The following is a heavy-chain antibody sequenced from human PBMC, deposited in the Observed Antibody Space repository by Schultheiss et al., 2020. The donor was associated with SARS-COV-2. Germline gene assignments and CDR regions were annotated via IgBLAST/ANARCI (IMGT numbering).Heavy chain of an antibody. V-gene: IGHV1-8*02. J-gene: IGHJ4*02. Sequence: ASVKVSCKASGGTFSSYTISWVRQATGQGLEWMGWMNPKSGNTGYAQKFQGRVTMTRNTSISTAYMELSSLRSEDTAVYYCARGLGRLPSGGYWGQGTLVTVSS. CDR1: GGTFSSYT. CDR2: MNPKSGNT. CDR3: ARGLGRLPSGGY.